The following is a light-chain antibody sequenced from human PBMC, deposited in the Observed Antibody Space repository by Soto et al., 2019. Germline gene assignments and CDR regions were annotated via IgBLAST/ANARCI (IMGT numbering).Light chain of an antibody. Sequence: EIVLTQSPDTLSLSPGESATLSCRASQSINNRYLAWYQQKPGRAPRLLIYGASSRATGIPDRFSGSGSGTDFTLTITRLEPEDFAVFYCQQYDDSITFGQGTRLEIE. J-gene: IGKJ5*01. CDR2: GAS. CDR1: QSINNRY. CDR3: QQYDDSIT. V-gene: IGKV3-20*01.